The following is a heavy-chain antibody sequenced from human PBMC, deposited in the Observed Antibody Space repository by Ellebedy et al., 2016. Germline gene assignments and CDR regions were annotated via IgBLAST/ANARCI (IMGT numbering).Heavy chain of an antibody. V-gene: IGHV1-8*01. CDR3: ARRGSTIMVRGVISWFDP. CDR2: MNPNSGNT. CDR1: GYTFTSYD. Sequence: ASVKVSCKASGYTFTSYDINWVRQATGQGLEWMGWMNPNSGNTGYAQKFQGRVTMTRNTSISTAYMELSSLRSEETAVYYCARRGSTIMVRGVISWFDPWGQGTLVTVSS. D-gene: IGHD3-10*01. J-gene: IGHJ5*02.